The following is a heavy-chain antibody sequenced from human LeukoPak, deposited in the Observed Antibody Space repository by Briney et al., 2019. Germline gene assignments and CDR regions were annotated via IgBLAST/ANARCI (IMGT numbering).Heavy chain of an antibody. D-gene: IGHD2-21*01. Sequence: GGSLRLSCSASGFTFSSYAMHWVRQAPGKGLEWVAVISYDGSNKYYADSVKGRFTISRDNSKNTLYLQMNSLRAEDTAVYYCARERGCGDCFDYWGQGTLVTVSS. CDR1: GFTFSSYA. V-gene: IGHV3-30-3*01. CDR2: ISYDGSNK. CDR3: ARERGCGDCFDY. J-gene: IGHJ4*02.